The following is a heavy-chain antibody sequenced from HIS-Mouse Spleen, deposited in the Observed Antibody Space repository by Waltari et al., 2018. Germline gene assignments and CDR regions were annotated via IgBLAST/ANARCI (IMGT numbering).Heavy chain of an antibody. J-gene: IGHJ5*02. V-gene: IGHV3-48*01. CDR1: GFTFSSYS. CDR2: FSIRRRTI. D-gene: IGHD5-18*01. CDR3: ARGPGQLCNWFDP. Sequence: EVQLVESGGGLVQPGGSLRLSCAASGFTFSSYSMNWVRQAPGKGREWFAYFSIRRRTIYYADSVKGRFTISRDNAKNSRFLQMNSLRAEDTAVYYCARGPGQLCNWFDPWGQGTLVTVSS.